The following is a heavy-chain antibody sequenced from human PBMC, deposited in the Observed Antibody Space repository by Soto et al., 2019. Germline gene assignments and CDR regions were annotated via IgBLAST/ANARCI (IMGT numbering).Heavy chain of an antibody. J-gene: IGHJ6*02. V-gene: IGHV4-39*01. CDR3: ARLGIGTGYPFYYYYAMDV. Sequence: SETLSLTCSVSGGSISSNNYYLGWIRQPPGKGLEWIGSISYSGTTHYNPSLKTRVTISVDTSKNQFSLKMKSVTAADTAVYYCARLGIGTGYPFYYYYAMDVWGQRTTVTVSS. CDR1: GGSISSNNYY. CDR2: ISYSGTT. D-gene: IGHD3-9*01.